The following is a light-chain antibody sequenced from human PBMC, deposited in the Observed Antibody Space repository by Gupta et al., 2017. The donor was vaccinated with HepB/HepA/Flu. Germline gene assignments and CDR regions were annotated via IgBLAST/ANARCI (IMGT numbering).Light chain of an antibody. V-gene: IGKV1-5*03. CDR1: QSMSRW. CDR2: KAS. J-gene: IGKJ2*01. CDR3: QHKSSSPYI. Sequence: DIQMTQSPSTLSASVGDTVTITCRASQSMSRWLAWYQQKPGKAPKLLIYKASRVESGVPSRFSGSGSGTEFTLTISSRQPDDFATYYCQHKSSSPYIFGQGTKVEIK.